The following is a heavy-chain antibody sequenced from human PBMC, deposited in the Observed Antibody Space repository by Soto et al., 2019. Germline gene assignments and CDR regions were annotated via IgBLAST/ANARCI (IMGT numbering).Heavy chain of an antibody. CDR2: IIPMFGTA. J-gene: IGHJ4*02. V-gene: IGHV1-69*12. CDR3: ASGIQLWLRRINNGYSG. CDR1: GGTFSTYA. Sequence: QVQLVQSGAEVKKPESSVKVSCKAPGGTFSTYAISWVRQAPGQGLEWMGGIIPMFGTANYAQRFQDRVTINADESTNTVYMELSSLRYEDTAVYFCASGIQLWLRRINNGYSGWGQGTLVTVSS. D-gene: IGHD5-18*01.